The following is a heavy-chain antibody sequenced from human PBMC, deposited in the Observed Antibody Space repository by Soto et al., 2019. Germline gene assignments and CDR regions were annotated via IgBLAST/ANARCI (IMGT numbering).Heavy chain of an antibody. V-gene: IGHV1-3*01. CDR2: INAGNGNT. CDR1: GYTFTSYA. Sequence: GASVKVSCKASGYTFTSYAMPWVRQAPGQRLEWMGWINAGNGNTKYSQMFQGRVTITRDTSASTAYMELSSLRSEDTAVYYCASSYYYDSSGYSSLYYYYGMDVWGQGTTVTVSS. D-gene: IGHD3-22*01. J-gene: IGHJ6*02. CDR3: ASSYYYDSSGYSSLYYYYGMDV.